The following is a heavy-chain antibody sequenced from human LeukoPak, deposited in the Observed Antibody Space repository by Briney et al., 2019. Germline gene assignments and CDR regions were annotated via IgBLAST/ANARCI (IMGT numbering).Heavy chain of an antibody. J-gene: IGHJ4*02. D-gene: IGHD3-10*01. CDR1: GFTFSSYG. CDR2: IWYDGSNK. CDR3: ARFEKTYYYGSGSPLDY. Sequence: GRSLRLSCAASGFTFSSYGMHWVRQAPGKGLEWVAVIWYDGSNKYYADSVKGRFTISRDNSKNTLYLQMNSLRAEDTAVYYCARFEKTYYYGSGSPLDYWGQGTLVTVSS. V-gene: IGHV3-33*01.